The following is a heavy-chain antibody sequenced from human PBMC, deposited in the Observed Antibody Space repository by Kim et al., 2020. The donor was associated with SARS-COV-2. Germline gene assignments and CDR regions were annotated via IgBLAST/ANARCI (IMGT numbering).Heavy chain of an antibody. J-gene: IGHJ6*02. V-gene: IGHV6-1*01. CDR1: GDSVSSNSAA. CDR2: TYYRSKWYN. D-gene: IGHD6-13*01. Sequence: SQTLSLTCAISGDSVSSNSAAWNWIRQSPSRGLEWLGRTYYRSKWYNDYAVSVKSRITINPDTSKNQFSLQLNSVTPEDTAVYYCAKSEKIAAAGTRGYYYYGMDVWGQGTTVTVSS. CDR3: AKSEKIAAAGTRGYYYYGMDV.